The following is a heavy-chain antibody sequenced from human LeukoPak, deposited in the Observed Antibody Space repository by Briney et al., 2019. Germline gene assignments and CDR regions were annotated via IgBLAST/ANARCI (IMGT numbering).Heavy chain of an antibody. CDR1: GGSFSGYY. Sequence: PSETLSLTCAVYGGSFSGYYWSWIRPPPGKGLEWIGEINHSGSTNYNPSLKSRVTISVDTSKNQFSLKLSSVTAADTAVYYCARGNYDILTGFDYWGQGTLVTVSS. CDR3: ARGNYDILTGFDY. D-gene: IGHD3-9*01. CDR2: INHSGST. V-gene: IGHV4-34*01. J-gene: IGHJ4*02.